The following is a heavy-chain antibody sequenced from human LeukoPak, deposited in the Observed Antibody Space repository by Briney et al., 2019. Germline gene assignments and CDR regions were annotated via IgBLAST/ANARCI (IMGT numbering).Heavy chain of an antibody. Sequence: GGSLRLSCAASGFTFSGYAMTWVRQAPGQGLEWVSSISGSGGDTKYADSVQGRFTISRDNAKNSLYLQMNSLRAEDTAVYYCAELGITMIGGVWGKGTTVTISS. CDR3: AELGITMIGGV. CDR2: ISGSGGDT. V-gene: IGHV3-23*01. J-gene: IGHJ6*04. D-gene: IGHD3-10*02. CDR1: GFTFSGYA.